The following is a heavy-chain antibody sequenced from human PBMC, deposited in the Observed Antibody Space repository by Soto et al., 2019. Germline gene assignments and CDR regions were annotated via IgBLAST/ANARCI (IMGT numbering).Heavy chain of an antibody. V-gene: IGHV3-74*01. CDR1: GFTFSSYW. CDR3: AQGSGDSGYAHSPDTAALPTLLGDY. Sequence: PGGSLRLSCAASGFTFSSYWMHWVRQAPGKGLVWVSRVSSDGTTITYADSVKGRFTISRDNAKNSLYLQMNSLRAEDTAVYYCAQGSGDSGYAHSPDTAALPTLLGDYWGQGTLVTVSS. CDR2: VSSDGTTI. D-gene: IGHD5-12*01. J-gene: IGHJ4*02.